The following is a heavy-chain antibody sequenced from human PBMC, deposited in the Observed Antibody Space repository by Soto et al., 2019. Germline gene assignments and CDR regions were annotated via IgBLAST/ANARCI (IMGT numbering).Heavy chain of an antibody. V-gene: IGHV3-30*18. CDR2: ISYDGSNK. CDR3: AKDLLMITFGGVIGELDY. D-gene: IGHD3-16*02. J-gene: IGHJ4*02. Sequence: GGSLRLSCAASGFTFSSYGMHWVRQAPGKGLEWVAVISYDGSNKYYADSVKGRFTISRDNSKNTLYLQMNSLRAEDTAVYYCAKDLLMITFGGVIGELDYWGQGTLVTVSS. CDR1: GFTFSSYG.